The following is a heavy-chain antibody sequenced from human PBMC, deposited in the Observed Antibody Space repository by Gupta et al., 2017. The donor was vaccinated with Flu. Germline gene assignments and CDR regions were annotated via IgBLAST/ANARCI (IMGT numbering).Heavy chain of an antibody. CDR3: ARGKYYVWEKDGY. Sequence: TNYNPSFKSRVTISGDTSKKQVSQSLNSVTAADTAVYYCARGKYYVWEKDGYWGQGTLVTVSS. J-gene: IGHJ1*01. CDR2: T. V-gene: IGHV4-34*01. D-gene: IGHD3-16*01.